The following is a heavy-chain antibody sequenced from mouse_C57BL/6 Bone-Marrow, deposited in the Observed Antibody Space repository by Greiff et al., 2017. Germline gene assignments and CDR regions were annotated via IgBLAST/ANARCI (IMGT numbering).Heavy chain of an antibody. CDR1: GYTFTSYW. V-gene: IGHV1-52*01. J-gene: IGHJ4*01. CDR2: IDPSDSET. Sequence: QVQLRESGAELVRPGSSVKLSCKASGYTFTSYWMHWVKQRPIQGLEWIGNIDPSDSETHYNQKFKDKATLTVDKSSSTAYMQLSSLTSEDSAVYYCARNGYLYAMDYGGQGTSVTVSS. D-gene: IGHD1-2*01. CDR3: ARNGYLYAMDY.